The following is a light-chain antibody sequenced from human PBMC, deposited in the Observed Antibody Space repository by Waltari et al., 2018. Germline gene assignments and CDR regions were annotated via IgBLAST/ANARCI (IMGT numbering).Light chain of an antibody. V-gene: IGLV4-69*01. Sequence: QLVVTQSPSASASLGASVKLTCTLSSGHSSNIIAWLQQQPAKGHRYLMKVNSDGSPSRGDEIPARFSGSSSGAERYLTISGLQAEDEADYYCQTGGHGTWVFGGGTKLTVL. CDR2: VNSDGSP. CDR3: QTGGHGTWV. J-gene: IGLJ3*02. CDR1: SGHSSNI.